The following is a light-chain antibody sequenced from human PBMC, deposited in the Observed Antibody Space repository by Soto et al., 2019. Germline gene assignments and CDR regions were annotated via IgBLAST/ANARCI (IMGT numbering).Light chain of an antibody. CDR1: QGISNS. Sequence: DIQMTQSPSSLSASVGDRVTVTCRASQGISNSLAWYQQKPGKVPKLLIYAASTLQSGVPSRFSGSGPGTDFTLTISSLQPEDVATYYCQKYNSAPKTFGRGTKVEIK. V-gene: IGKV1-27*01. J-gene: IGKJ1*01. CDR2: AAS. CDR3: QKYNSAPKT.